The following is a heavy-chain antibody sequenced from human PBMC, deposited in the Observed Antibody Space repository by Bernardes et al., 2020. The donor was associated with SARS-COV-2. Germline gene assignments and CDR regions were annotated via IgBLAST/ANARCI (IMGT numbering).Heavy chain of an antibody. CDR3: ARSYYDTSDHTGARNDH. V-gene: IGHV1-18*01. CDR1: GYTFISFG. J-gene: IGHJ4*02. CDR2: IGPYNGNT. D-gene: IGHD3-22*01. Sequence: ASVKVSCKASGYTFISFGVSWVRQAPGQGLEWVGWIGPYNGNTKYAQKLQGRVSLTTDTAASTAYMEVRSLRSDDTAVYYCARSYYDTSDHTGARNDHWGQGTLVHVSS.